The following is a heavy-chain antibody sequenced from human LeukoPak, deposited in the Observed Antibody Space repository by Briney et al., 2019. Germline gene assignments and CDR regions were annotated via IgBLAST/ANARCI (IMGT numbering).Heavy chain of an antibody. CDR2: LSWNSGSI. CDR1: GFTFDDYA. V-gene: IGHV3-9*03. D-gene: IGHD6-6*01. Sequence: PGGSLRLSCAASGFTFDDYAMHWVRQVPGKGLEWVSGLSWNSGSIDYADSVKGRFTISRDNAKNSLYLQMYSLRAEDMALYYCAKQFTSAYSTSSLADAFDIWGQGTMVIVSS. CDR3: AKQFTSAYSTSSLADAFDI. J-gene: IGHJ3*02.